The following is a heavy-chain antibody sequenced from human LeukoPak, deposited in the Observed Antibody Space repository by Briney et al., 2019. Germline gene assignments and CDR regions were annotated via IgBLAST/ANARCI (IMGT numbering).Heavy chain of an antibody. J-gene: IGHJ6*03. V-gene: IGHV3-9*01. CDR3: AKDAYGGATFFYYMDV. CDR2: ISWNSGNI. Sequence: GGSLRLSCAVSGFTFDDYAMHWVRQTPGKGLEWVSGISWNSGNIAYADFVGGRFTISRDNAKNSLSLQMNSLSDEDTAVYYCAKDAYGGATFFYYMDVWGKGTTVTASS. CDR1: GFTFDDYA. D-gene: IGHD2/OR15-2a*01.